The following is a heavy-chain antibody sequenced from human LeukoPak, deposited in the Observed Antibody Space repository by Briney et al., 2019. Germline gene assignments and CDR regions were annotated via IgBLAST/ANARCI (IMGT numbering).Heavy chain of an antibody. CDR2: ISAYNGNT. J-gene: IGHJ4*02. D-gene: IGHD3-22*01. CDR1: GYTFTSYG. CDR3: ARSGPYYCDSSGYHFDY. V-gene: IGHV1-18*01. Sequence: ASVKVSCKASGYTFTSYGISWVRQAPGQGLEWMGWISAYNGNTNYAQKLQGRVTMTTDTSTSTAYMELRSLRSDDTAVYYCARSGPYYCDSSGYHFDYWGQGTLVTVSS.